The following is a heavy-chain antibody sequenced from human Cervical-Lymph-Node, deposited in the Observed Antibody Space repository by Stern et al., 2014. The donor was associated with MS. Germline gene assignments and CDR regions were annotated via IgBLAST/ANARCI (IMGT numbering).Heavy chain of an antibody. CDR3: ATGGMDV. V-gene: IGHV1-2*02. J-gene: IGHJ6*02. Sequence: VQLVESGAEVKKPGASVKVSCKASGYTFTDYYMHWVRQAPGQGLEWMGWIHPNSGGTRYAQKFQGRVTMTRGTSISTAYLELRRLRSDDTAVYYCATGGMDVWGQGTTVTVSS. CDR2: IHPNSGGT. CDR1: GYTFTDYY.